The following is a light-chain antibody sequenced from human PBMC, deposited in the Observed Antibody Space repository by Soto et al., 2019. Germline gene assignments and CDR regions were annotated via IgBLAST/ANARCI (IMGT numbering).Light chain of an antibody. CDR2: ETS. CDR1: QSVYSN. Sequence: EIVMTQSPATLSVSPGERATLSCRASQSVYSNLAWYQQKPGQAPGLLIYETSTRATGIPHRFSGSGSGTEFTLTISSRQSEDFAVYYCQQYNSWPLTFGGRNKVEIK. CDR3: QQYNSWPLT. J-gene: IGKJ4*01. V-gene: IGKV3-15*01.